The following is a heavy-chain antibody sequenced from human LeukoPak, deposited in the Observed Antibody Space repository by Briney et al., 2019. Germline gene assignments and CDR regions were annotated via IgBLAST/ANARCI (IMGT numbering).Heavy chain of an antibody. D-gene: IGHD3-9*01. Sequence: GGSLRLSCAASGFTFSSYAMSWVRQAPGEGLEWVSAISGSGGSTYYADSVKGRFTISRDNSKNTLYLQMNSLRAEDTAVYYCAKVKPYYDILTGYPPAGFDYWGQGTLVTVSS. CDR2: ISGSGGST. V-gene: IGHV3-23*01. CDR1: GFTFSSYA. CDR3: AKVKPYYDILTGYPPAGFDY. J-gene: IGHJ4*02.